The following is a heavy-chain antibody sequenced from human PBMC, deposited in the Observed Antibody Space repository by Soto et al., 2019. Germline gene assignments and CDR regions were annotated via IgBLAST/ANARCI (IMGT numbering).Heavy chain of an antibody. CDR1: GGTFSSYA. D-gene: IGHD1-26*01. J-gene: IGHJ4*02. V-gene: IGHV1-69*13. CDR2: IIPIFGTA. CDR3: ATLGGSPENPGGADY. Sequence: ASVKVSCKASGGTFSSYAISWVRQAPGQGLEWMGGIIPIFGTANYAQKFQGRVTITADESTSTAYMELSSLRSEDTAVYYCATLGGSPENPGGADYWGQGTLVTVSS.